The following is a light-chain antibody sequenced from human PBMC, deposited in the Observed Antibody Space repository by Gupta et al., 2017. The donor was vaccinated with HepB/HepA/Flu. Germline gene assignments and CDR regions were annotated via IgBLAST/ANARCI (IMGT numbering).Light chain of an antibody. CDR1: QSISSY. J-gene: IGKJ2*01. CDR3: QQRSNWLNT. V-gene: IGKV3-11*01. Sequence: EIVLTQSPATLSLSPGERATLSCRASQSISSYLAWYQQKPGQAPRLLIYNASNRATGIPARFSGSGSGTDFTLTISGLEPEDFAVYYCQQRSNWLNTFGQGTKVEIK. CDR2: NAS.